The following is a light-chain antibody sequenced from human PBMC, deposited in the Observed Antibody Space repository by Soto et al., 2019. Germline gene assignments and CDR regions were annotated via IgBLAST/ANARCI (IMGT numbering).Light chain of an antibody. J-gene: IGLJ2*01. Sequence: QSALTQPASVSGSPGQSITISCTGSSSDIGSYNLVSWYQHHPGKAPKLMIYEGTNRPSGVSNRFSGSKSGNTASPTISGLQAEDEADYYCCSYARGSTLIFGGGTQLTVL. CDR2: EGT. CDR3: CSYARGSTLI. V-gene: IGLV2-23*01. CDR1: SSDIGSYNL.